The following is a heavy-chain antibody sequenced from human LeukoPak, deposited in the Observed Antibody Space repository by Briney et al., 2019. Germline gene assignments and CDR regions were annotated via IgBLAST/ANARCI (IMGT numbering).Heavy chain of an antibody. CDR2: IKQDGSEK. CDR3: ARDSATVTDDAFDI. J-gene: IGHJ3*02. D-gene: IGHD4-17*01. V-gene: IGHV3-7*01. Sequence: PGGSLRLSCAASGFTFSSYWMSWVRQAPGKGLEWVANIKQDGSEKYYVDSVKGRFTISRDNAKNSLYLQMNSLRAEDTAVYYCARDSATVTDDAFDIWGQGTMVTVSS. CDR1: GFTFSSYW.